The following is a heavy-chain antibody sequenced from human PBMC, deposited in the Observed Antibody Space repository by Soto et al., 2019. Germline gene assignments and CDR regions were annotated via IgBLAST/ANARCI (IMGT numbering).Heavy chain of an antibody. D-gene: IGHD3-3*01. CDR3: ASPTYYDFWSGSIGVTGMDV. V-gene: IGHV1-69*13. CDR1: GGTFSSYA. J-gene: IGHJ6*02. Sequence: SVKVSCKASGGTFSSYAVSWVRQAPGQGLEWMGGIIPIFGTANYAQKFQGRVTITADESTSTAYMELSSLRSEDTAVYYCASPTYYDFWSGSIGVTGMDVWGQGTTVTVSS. CDR2: IIPIFGTA.